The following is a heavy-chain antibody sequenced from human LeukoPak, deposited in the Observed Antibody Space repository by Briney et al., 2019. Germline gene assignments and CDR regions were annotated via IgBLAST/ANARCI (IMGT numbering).Heavy chain of an antibody. J-gene: IGHJ4*02. CDR3: AGQSSGSYF. CDR1: GGSFSGYY. Sequence: SETLSLTCAVYGGSFSGYYWSWIRQPPGKGLEWIGEIYHTGRTNYNPSLKSRVTISVDTSKNQFSLKLSSVTAADTAVYYCAGQSSGSYFWGQGMLVTVSS. D-gene: IGHD3-10*01. V-gene: IGHV4-34*01. CDR2: IYHTGRT.